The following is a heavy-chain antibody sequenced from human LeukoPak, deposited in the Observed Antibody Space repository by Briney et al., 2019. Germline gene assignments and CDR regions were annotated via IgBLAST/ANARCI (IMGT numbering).Heavy chain of an antibody. CDR3: ARHGKGDDYCYDSSSFDY. J-gene: IGHJ4*02. CDR1: GYTFTSYG. Sequence: ASVKVSCKASGYTFTSYGISWVRQAPGQGLEWMGWISAYNGNTNYAQKFQGRVTITADKSTSTAYMELSSLRSEDTAVYYCARHGKGDDYCYDSSSFDYWGQGTLVAVSS. D-gene: IGHD3-22*01. CDR2: ISAYNGNT. V-gene: IGHV1-18*01.